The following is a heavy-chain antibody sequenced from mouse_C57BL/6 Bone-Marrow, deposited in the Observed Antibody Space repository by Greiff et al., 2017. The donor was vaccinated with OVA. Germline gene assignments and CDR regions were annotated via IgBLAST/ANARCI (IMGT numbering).Heavy chain of an antibody. D-gene: IGHD2-5*01. Sequence: QVQLQQPGAELVKPGASVKMSCKASGYTFTSYWITWVKQRPGQGLEWIGDIYPGSGSTNYNEKFKSKATLTVDTSSSTAYMQLSSLTSEDSAVYYSARRSYSNYGGFADWGQGTLVTVSA. CDR3: ARRSYSNYGGFAD. V-gene: IGHV1-55*01. CDR1: GYTFTSYW. CDR2: IYPGSGST. J-gene: IGHJ3*01.